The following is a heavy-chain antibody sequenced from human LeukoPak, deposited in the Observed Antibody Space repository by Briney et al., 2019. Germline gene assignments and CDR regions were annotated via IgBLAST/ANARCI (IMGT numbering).Heavy chain of an antibody. D-gene: IGHD3-3*01. CDR1: GGTFSSYA. CDR2: MNPNSGNT. CDR3: ARGIFPVTIFGVVIISEPFDY. Sequence: ASVKVSCKASGGTFSSYAISWVRQAPGQGLEWMGWMNPNSGNTGYAQKFQGRVTMTRNTSISTAYMELSSLRSEDTAVYYCARGIFPVTIFGVVIISEPFDYWGQGTLVTVSS. J-gene: IGHJ4*02. V-gene: IGHV1-8*02.